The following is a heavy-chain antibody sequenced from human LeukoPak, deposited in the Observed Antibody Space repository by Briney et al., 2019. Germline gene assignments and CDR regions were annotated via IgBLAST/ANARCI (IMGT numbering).Heavy chain of an antibody. D-gene: IGHD3-22*01. V-gene: IGHV1-46*01. Sequence: GASVKVSCKASGYTFTSYYMHWVRQAPGQGLEWMGIINPSGGSTSYAQKFQGRVTMTRDTSTSTVYMELSRLRSEDTAVYYCARTGYYYDSSGPSDAFDIWGQGTMVTVSS. CDR2: INPSGGST. CDR3: ARTGYYYDSSGPSDAFDI. J-gene: IGHJ3*02. CDR1: GYTFTSYY.